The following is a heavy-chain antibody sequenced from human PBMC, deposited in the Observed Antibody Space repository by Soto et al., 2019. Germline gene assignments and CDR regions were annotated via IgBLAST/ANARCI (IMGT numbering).Heavy chain of an antibody. CDR3: AREKGTGDWDNLFQH. V-gene: IGHV3-66*01. Sequence: EVQLVESGGGLVQPGGSLRLSCEASGLTVNSNYMSWVRQAPGKGLEWVAVIHTGGVTYYADSVKGRFIISRDNSKNTVYLQMTSVRAEDTAVYYCAREKGTGDWDNLFQHWGQGTLVTVSS. CDR1: GLTVNSNY. D-gene: IGHD1-26*01. J-gene: IGHJ1*01. CDR2: IHTGGVT.